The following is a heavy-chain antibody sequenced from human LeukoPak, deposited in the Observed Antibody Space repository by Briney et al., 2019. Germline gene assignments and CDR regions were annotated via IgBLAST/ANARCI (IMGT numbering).Heavy chain of an antibody. V-gene: IGHV3-74*01. D-gene: IGHD2-2*01. CDR3: VSFYETY. Sequence: GGSLRLSCAASGNYWMHWVRQAPGKGLVWVSHINGDGSWTSYADSVKGRFTISKDNAKNTVHLQMNNLRAEDTAVYYCVSFYETYWGRGTLVTVSS. J-gene: IGHJ4*02. CDR2: INGDGSWT. CDR1: GNYW.